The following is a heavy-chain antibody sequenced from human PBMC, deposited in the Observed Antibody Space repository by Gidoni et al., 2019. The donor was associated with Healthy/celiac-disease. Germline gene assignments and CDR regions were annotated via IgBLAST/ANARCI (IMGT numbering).Heavy chain of an antibody. CDR2: INHSGST. V-gene: IGHV4-34*01. CDR3: ARGRRYRLTMIDQGGDAFDI. CDR1: GGSFSGYY. J-gene: IGHJ3*02. D-gene: IGHD3-22*01. Sequence: QVQLQQWGAGLLKPSETLSLPCAVYGGSFSGYYWCWIRQPPGKGLEWIGEINHSGSTNYNPSLKSRVTISVDTSKNQFSLKLSSVTAADTAVYYCARGRRYRLTMIDQGGDAFDIWGQGTMVTVSS.